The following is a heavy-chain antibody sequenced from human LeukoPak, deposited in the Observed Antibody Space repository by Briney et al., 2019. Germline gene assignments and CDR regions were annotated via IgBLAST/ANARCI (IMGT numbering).Heavy chain of an antibody. Sequence: GESLKISCKGSGYSFTSYWIGWVRQMPGNGLEWMGIIYPGDSDTRYSPSFQGQVTISADKSISTAYLQWSSLKASDTAMYYCASINLGDYYDSSGYYLSAGDIWGQGTMVTVSS. CDR3: ASINLGDYYDSSGYYLSAGDI. D-gene: IGHD3-22*01. CDR1: GYSFTSYW. V-gene: IGHV5-51*01. CDR2: IYPGDSDT. J-gene: IGHJ3*02.